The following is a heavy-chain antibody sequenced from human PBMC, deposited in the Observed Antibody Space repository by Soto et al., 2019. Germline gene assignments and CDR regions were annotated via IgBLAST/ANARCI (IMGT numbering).Heavy chain of an antibody. CDR1: GGSISSYY. CDR2: IFYSGST. J-gene: IGHJ4*02. D-gene: IGHD3-10*02. CDR3: ASMIGDPVLSFDS. V-gene: IGHV4-59*01. Sequence: QVQLQESGPGLVKPSETLSRTCTVSGGSISSYYWSWIRQPPGKGLEWIGFIFYSGSTSYNPSLKSRGTISVDTSENQVSLKLSAVTAADTAVYYCASMIGDPVLSFDSWGQGTLVAVSS.